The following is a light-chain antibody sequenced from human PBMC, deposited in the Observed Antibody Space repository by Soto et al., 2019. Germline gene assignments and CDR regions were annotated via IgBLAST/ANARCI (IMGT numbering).Light chain of an antibody. J-gene: IGKJ1*01. Sequence: ETVLTQSPGTLSLSPGERATLSCRASQSVSSSFLAWYQQRPGQAPRLLIYGASTRATGIPDRFSGSGSGTDFTLTISRLEPEDSAVYYCQQYCSSPRTFGQGTKVEI. CDR2: GAS. CDR1: QSVSSSF. V-gene: IGKV3-20*01. CDR3: QQYCSSPRT.